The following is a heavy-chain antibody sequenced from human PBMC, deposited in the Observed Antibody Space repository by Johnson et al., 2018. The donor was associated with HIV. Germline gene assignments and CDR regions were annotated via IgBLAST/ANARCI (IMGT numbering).Heavy chain of an antibody. CDR3: GRGKCGERPPADALNI. V-gene: IGHV3-30*02. CDR1: GFTSSSYA. Sequence: QVQLVESGGGLVQPGGSLRLPCAAPGFTSSSYAMSWVRQAPGKGLEWVAFIRYDGSNKYYAHSVKGRFTISRDNSKNMLYLQLTNLRVEDTAVYYCGRGKCGERPPADALNIWGQVTMLSVSS. CDR2: IRYDGSNK. J-gene: IGHJ3*02. D-gene: IGHD4-17*01.